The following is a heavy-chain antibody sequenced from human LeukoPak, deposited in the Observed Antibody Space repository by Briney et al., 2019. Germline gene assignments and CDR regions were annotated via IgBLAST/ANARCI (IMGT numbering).Heavy chain of an antibody. Sequence: GGSLRLSCAASGFTFSTYEMNWVRQAPGKGLEWVSYISGSGGTTYYADSVQGRFTISRDNTKNSLYLQMNSLRAEDTAVYYCARASPQKLGYFDYWGQGTLVTVSS. CDR2: ISGSGGTT. J-gene: IGHJ4*02. CDR1: GFTFSTYE. V-gene: IGHV3-48*03. CDR3: ARASPQKLGYFDY. D-gene: IGHD3-16*01.